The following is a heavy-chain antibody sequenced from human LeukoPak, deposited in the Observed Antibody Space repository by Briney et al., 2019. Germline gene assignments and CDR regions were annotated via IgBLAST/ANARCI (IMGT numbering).Heavy chain of an antibody. CDR2: IYNSGSP. J-gene: IGHJ4*02. D-gene: IGHD6-19*01. V-gene: IGHV4-61*02. Sequence: SQTLSLTCTVSGGSISSGLYYWSWIRPPAGQGLEWIGRIYNSGSPKYNPSLKSRVSISVVTSKNQFSLKLTSVTAADTAVYYCARDPYNSGWFDYWGQGTLVTVSS. CDR1: GGSISSGLYY. CDR3: ARDPYNSGWFDY.